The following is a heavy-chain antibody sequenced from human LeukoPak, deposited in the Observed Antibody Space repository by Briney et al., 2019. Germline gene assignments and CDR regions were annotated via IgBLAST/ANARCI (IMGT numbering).Heavy chain of an antibody. V-gene: IGHV4-34*01. CDR3: ARGAPKEIQLWLRLRGVAFDI. J-gene: IGHJ3*02. CDR2: INHSGST. Sequence: SETLSLTCTVSGASISSNYWSWIRQPPGKGLEWIGEINHSGSTNYNPSLKSRVTISVDTSKNQFSLKLNSVTAADTAVYYCARGAPKEIQLWLRLRGVAFDIWGQGTMVTVSS. D-gene: IGHD5-18*01. CDR1: GASISSNY.